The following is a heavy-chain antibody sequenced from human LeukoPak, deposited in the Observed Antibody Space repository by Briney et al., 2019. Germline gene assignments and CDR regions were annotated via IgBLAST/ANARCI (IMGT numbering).Heavy chain of an antibody. J-gene: IGHJ4*02. V-gene: IGHV4-4*07. Sequence: SETLSLTCTVSGDSISSYYWSWIRQPAGKGLEWIGHVFTRGTTNYNASLEGRLTISLDTARNQFSLYLSSVTAADTAMYFCARSSLAVYFDYWGQGTLVTASS. CDR1: GDSISSYY. D-gene: IGHD6-19*01. CDR2: VFTRGTT. CDR3: ARSSLAVYFDY.